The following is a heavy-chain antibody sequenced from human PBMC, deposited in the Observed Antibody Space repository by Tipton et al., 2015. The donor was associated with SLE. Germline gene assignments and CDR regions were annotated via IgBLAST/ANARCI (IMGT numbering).Heavy chain of an antibody. J-gene: IGHJ3*01. CDR3: ARTLGAIAHTVYDAFDV. CDR2: IFYNGDT. CDR1: GGSITSHY. D-gene: IGHD1-26*01. Sequence: LRLSCSVSGGSITSHYWNWLRQTPGKGLEWIGYIFYNGDTNYNPSLKSRVTMSVDMSKNQFSLRLTSVTAADTAVYYCARTLGAIAHTVYDAFDVWGQGTTVTVSS. V-gene: IGHV4-59*11.